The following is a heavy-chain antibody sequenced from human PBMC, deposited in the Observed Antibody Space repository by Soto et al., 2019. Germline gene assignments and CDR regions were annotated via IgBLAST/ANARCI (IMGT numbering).Heavy chain of an antibody. CDR2: ISNDGGYQ. V-gene: IGHV3-30-3*01. D-gene: IGHD2-2*01. Sequence: QVQLVESGGGVVQPGRSLRLSCAGSGFTLSDFAMHWVRQAPGKGLEWVALISNDGGYQHYGDSVRGRFTISRDNSKHMLYLQMTSLRVEDTAVYYCARAMPGMDVWGQGTTVTFSS. CDR3: ARAMPGMDV. J-gene: IGHJ6*02. CDR1: GFTLSDFA.